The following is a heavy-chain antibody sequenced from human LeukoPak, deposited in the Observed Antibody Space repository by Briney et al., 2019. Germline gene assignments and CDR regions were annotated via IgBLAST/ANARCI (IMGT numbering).Heavy chain of an antibody. Sequence: GGSLRRSCAASGFTFSSYGMSRVRQAPGKGLEWVSAISGSGGSTYYADSVKGRFTISRDNSKNTLYLQMNSLRAEDTAVYYCATLLVTPSPYYYYYMDVWGKGTTVSVSS. CDR3: ATLLVTPSPYYYYYMDV. CDR2: ISGSGGST. D-gene: IGHD4-23*01. V-gene: IGHV3-23*01. J-gene: IGHJ6*03. CDR1: GFTFSSYG.